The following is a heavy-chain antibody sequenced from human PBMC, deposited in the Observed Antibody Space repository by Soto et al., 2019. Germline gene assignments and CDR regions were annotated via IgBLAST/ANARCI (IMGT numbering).Heavy chain of an antibody. CDR2: IYYSGST. D-gene: IGHD1-26*01. J-gene: IGHJ6*02. Sequence: SETLSLTCTVSGGSVSSGSYYWSWIRQPPGKGLEWIGYIYYSGSTNYNPSLKSRVTISVDTSKNQFSLKLSSVTAADTAVYYCARGGFTPLVGGSYYYGMDVWGQGTTVTVS. V-gene: IGHV4-61*01. CDR3: ARGGFTPLVGGSYYYGMDV. CDR1: GGSVSSGSYY.